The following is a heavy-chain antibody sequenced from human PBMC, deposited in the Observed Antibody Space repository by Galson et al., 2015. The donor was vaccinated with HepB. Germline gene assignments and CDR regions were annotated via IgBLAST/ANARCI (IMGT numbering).Heavy chain of an antibody. CDR1: GYTFTSYY. CDR2: INPSGGST. J-gene: IGHJ3*02. V-gene: IGHV1-46*04. CDR3: ARELRYFDWLLNAFDI. D-gene: IGHD3-9*01. Sequence: SVKVSCKASGYTFTSYYMHWVRQAPGQGLEWMGIINPSGGSTSYAQKLQGRVTMTRDTSTSTVYMELSSLRSEDTAVYYCARELRYFDWLLNAFDIWGQGTMVTVSS.